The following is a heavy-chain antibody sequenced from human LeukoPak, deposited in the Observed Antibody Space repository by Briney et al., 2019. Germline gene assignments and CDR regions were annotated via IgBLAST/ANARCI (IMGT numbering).Heavy chain of an antibody. V-gene: IGHV3-23*01. CDR2: ISGSGGST. Sequence: GGSLRLSCAASGFTFSSYAMSWVRQAPGKGLEWVSAISGSGGSTYYADSVKGRFTISRDNSKNTLFLQINSLRAEDTAVYYFAKTEEGYFDWLLSSFDYWGQGNLVTVSS. J-gene: IGHJ4*02. CDR1: GFTFSSYA. D-gene: IGHD3-9*01. CDR3: AKTEEGYFDWLLSSFDY.